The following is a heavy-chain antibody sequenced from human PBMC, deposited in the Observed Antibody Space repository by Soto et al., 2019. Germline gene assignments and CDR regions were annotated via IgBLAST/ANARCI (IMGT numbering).Heavy chain of an antibody. V-gene: IGHV4-61*01. Sequence: QVQLRESGPGLVKPSETLSLTCTVSGGSVSSGSYYWSWIRQPPGKGLEWIGYIFYSGSTNYNPSLKSRVTISVDTSKNQFSLKLSSVTAADTAVYYCARAEVDIVATIVFDYWGQGTLVTVSS. CDR2: IFYSGST. D-gene: IGHD5-12*01. CDR1: GGSVSSGSYY. CDR3: ARAEVDIVATIVFDY. J-gene: IGHJ4*02.